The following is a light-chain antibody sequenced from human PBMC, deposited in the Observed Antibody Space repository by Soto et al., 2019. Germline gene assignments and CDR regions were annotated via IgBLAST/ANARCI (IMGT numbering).Light chain of an antibody. Sequence: DIQMTQSPSSLSASVGDRVTITCRASQSISSYLNWYQQKPGKAPKLLIYAASSLQSGVPSRFSGSGSGTDFTLTICSLQPEDFATYYCQQSYSTPEFTFGPGTKVDI. J-gene: IGKJ3*01. CDR2: AAS. V-gene: IGKV1-39*01. CDR3: QQSYSTPEFT. CDR1: QSISSY.